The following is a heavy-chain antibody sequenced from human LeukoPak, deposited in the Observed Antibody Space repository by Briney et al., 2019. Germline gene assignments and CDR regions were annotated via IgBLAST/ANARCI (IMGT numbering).Heavy chain of an antibody. D-gene: IGHD2-8*01. CDR3: ARVGGHCTNGVCYDVDY. J-gene: IGHJ4*02. CDR2: IKADGSEQ. CDR1: GFTFSSHW. V-gene: IGHV3-7*01. Sequence: PGGSLRLSCAASGFTFSSHWMSWVRQAPGKGLEWVAKIKADGSEQYYVDSVRGRFTISRDDAKNSLYLQMTSLRAEDTAVYYCARVGGHCTNGVCYDVDYWGQGTLVTVSS.